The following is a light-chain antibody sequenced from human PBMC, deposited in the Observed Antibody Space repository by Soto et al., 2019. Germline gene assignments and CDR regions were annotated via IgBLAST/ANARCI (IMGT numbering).Light chain of an antibody. CDR1: QSVSSN. Sequence: EIVMTQSPATLSVSPGERATLSCRASQSVSSNLAWYQQKPGQAPRLLIYGASTRATGIPARFSGSGSDTESTLTISSLQSEDFAVYYCQQYNNWPPLTFGGGTKVEIK. CDR2: GAS. CDR3: QQYNNWPPLT. V-gene: IGKV3-15*01. J-gene: IGKJ4*01.